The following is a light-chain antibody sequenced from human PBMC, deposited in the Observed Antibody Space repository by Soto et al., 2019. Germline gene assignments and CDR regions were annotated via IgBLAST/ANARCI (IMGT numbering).Light chain of an antibody. V-gene: IGKV3-15*01. J-gene: IGKJ2*01. Sequence: EVMMTQSPATLSVSPGERATLSCRASQSVSNNLAWYQQKPGQAPRLLVYVASTRATGIPARFSGSGSGTEFTLTISSLQSEDSSIYYCQQYNNWPPYTFGQGTKLEIK. CDR1: QSVSNN. CDR3: QQYNNWPPYT. CDR2: VAS.